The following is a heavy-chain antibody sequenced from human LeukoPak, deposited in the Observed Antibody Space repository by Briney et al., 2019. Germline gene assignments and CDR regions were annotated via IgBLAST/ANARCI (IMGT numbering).Heavy chain of an antibody. CDR3: ARRSLRAYGSGSYYPFDP. J-gene: IGHJ5*02. D-gene: IGHD3-10*01. CDR2: INPNSGGT. Sequence: GASVKVSCKASGYTFTGYYMHWVRQAPGQGLEWMGWINPNSGGTNYAQKFQGRVTMTRDTSISTAYMGLSRLRSDDTAVYYCARRSLRAYGSGSYYPFDPWGQGTLVTVSS. CDR1: GYTFTGYY. V-gene: IGHV1-2*02.